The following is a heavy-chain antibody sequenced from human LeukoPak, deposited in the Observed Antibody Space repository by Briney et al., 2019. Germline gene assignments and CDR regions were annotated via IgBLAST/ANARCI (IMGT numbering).Heavy chain of an antibody. V-gene: IGHV3-74*03. CDR3: ASLGYFSWFDY. CDR1: GFSFSNYA. Sequence: PGGSLRLSCAASGFSFSNYAMHWVRQAPGKGLVWVSRIHSDGTRTTYADSVKGRFTISRDNAKNTLYLQMNSLRAEDTAVYYCASLGYFSWFDYWGQGTLVTVSS. CDR2: IHSDGTRT. J-gene: IGHJ4*02. D-gene: IGHD3-22*01.